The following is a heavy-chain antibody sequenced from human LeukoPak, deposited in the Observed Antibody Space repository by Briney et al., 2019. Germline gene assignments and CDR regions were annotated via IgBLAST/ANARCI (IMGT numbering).Heavy chain of an antibody. V-gene: IGHV4-59*01. D-gene: IGHD3-16*02. CDR3: AKYVWGSYPTFEDY. CDR1: GGSISSYY. CDR2: ISYSGST. Sequence: SETLSLTCTVSGGSISSYYWSWIRQPPGKGLEWIGYISYSGSTNYNPSLKSRVTISVDTSKNQFSLKLSSVTAADTAVYYCAKYVWGSYPTFEDYWGQGTLVSVSS. J-gene: IGHJ4*02.